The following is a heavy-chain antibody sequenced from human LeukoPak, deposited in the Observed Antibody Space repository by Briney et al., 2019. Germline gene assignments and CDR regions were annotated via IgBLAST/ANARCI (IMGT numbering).Heavy chain of an antibody. Sequence: GGSLRLSCSASGFTFSSYAMHWVRQAPGKGLEYASGISSNGGRTDYADSVKGRFTVSRGNSKNTLYLQMSSLRAEDTAVYHCVRSPTTTVTKYYFDLWGQGTLVSVS. CDR1: GFTFSSYA. CDR2: ISSNGGRT. V-gene: IGHV3-64D*09. CDR3: VRSPTTTVTKYYFDL. J-gene: IGHJ4*02. D-gene: IGHD4-17*01.